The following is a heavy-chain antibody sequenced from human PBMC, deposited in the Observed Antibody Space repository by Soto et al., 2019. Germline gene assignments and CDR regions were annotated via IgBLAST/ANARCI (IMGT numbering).Heavy chain of an antibody. J-gene: IGHJ6*03. CDR3: ARDQVGFSAAYYMDV. V-gene: IGHV3-7*01. D-gene: IGHD6-13*01. CDR1: GFTFSSYW. Sequence: GGSLRLSCAASGFTFSSYWMSWVRQAPGKGLEWVANIKQDGSEKYYVDSVKGRFTISRDNAKNSLYLQMNSLRAEDTAVYYCARDQVGFSAAYYMDVWGKGTTVTVS. CDR2: IKQDGSEK.